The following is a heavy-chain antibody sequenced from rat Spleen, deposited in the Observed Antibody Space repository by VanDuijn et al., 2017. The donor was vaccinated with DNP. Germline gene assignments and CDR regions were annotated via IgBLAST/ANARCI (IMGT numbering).Heavy chain of an antibody. CDR3: VRHRHGSWAMDA. CDR2: MSPRGGST. CDR1: GFVFSDYD. J-gene: IGHJ4*01. D-gene: IGHD1-12*02. Sequence: EVHLVESGGGLVQPGRSLKLSCAASGFVFSDYDMAWVRQAPTKGLEWVVSMSPRGGSTHNRDSVKGRFTFSRDAAKSNLNLQMDSLTSEDTAIYYCVRHRHGSWAMDAWGQGTAVTVSS. V-gene: IGHV5-25*01.